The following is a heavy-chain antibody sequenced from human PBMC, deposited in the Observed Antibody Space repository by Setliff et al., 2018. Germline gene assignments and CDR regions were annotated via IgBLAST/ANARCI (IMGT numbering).Heavy chain of an antibody. Sequence: GGSLRLSCAASGFSFRTYAMSWVRQAPGKGLEWVSTITIDDAYSYYADSVKGRFTISRDNSQNTLYLQMNSLRVEDTALYYCAKSSGSSSSTNLEYLGPGTLVTVSS. CDR2: ITIDDAYS. J-gene: IGHJ4*02. CDR3: AKSSGSSSSTNLEY. CDR1: GFSFRTYA. V-gene: IGHV3-23*01. D-gene: IGHD6-6*01.